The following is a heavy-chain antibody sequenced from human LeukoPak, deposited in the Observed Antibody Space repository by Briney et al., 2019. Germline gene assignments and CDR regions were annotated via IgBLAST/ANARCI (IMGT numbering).Heavy chain of an antibody. CDR3: ARGRTVNAFDI. CDR2: INHSGST. V-gene: IGHV4-39*07. D-gene: IGHD3-10*01. J-gene: IGHJ3*02. CDR1: GGSISSSSYY. Sequence: SETLSLTCTVSGGSISSSSYYWGWIRQPPGKGLEWIGEINHSGSTNYNPSLKSRVTISVDTSKNQFSLKLSSVTAADTAVYYCARGRTVNAFDIWGQGTMVTVSS.